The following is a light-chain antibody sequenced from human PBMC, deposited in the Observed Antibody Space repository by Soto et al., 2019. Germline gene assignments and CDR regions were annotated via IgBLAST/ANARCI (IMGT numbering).Light chain of an antibody. V-gene: IGLV2-14*01. CDR2: EVT. CDR1: SSDLGTYDF. CDR3: SAYTTRSPLGV. Sequence: QSALTQPASVSGSPGQSITISCTGTSSDLGTYDFVSWYQHQPGKAPKLVIYEVTNRPSGISSRFSGSKSGNTASLTISGLRAEDEADYSCSAYTTRSPLGVFGGGTKLTVL. J-gene: IGLJ3*02.